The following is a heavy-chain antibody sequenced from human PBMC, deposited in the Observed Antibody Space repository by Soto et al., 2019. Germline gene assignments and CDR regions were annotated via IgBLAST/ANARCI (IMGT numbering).Heavy chain of an antibody. D-gene: IGHD4-17*01. Sequence: SETLSLTCTVSGSSISPFYWSWIRQPPGKGLEWIGYIYYTGSTKYNPSLKSRVTLSLGTSRNQLSLKLSSVTAADTAVYFCTRVGGYYGDYPNFDYWGPGTLVSVSS. CDR2: IYYTGST. J-gene: IGHJ4*02. V-gene: IGHV4-59*01. CDR1: GSSISPFY. CDR3: TRVGGYYGDYPNFDY.